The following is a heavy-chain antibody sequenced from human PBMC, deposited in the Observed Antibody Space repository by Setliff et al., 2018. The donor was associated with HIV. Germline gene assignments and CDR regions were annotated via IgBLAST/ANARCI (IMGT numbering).Heavy chain of an antibody. CDR2: IYTSGRT. Sequence: SETLSLTCTVSGVSISSGSYYWSWIRQSAGKGLEWIGRIYTSGRTNYNPSLKSRVTMSLDTSKKQFSLKLNSVTAADTAVYYCARAGDSSGYPTNRERDAFDIWGQGTMVTVSS. D-gene: IGHD3-22*01. CDR1: GVSISSGSYY. V-gene: IGHV4-61*02. J-gene: IGHJ3*02. CDR3: ARAGDSSGYPTNRERDAFDI.